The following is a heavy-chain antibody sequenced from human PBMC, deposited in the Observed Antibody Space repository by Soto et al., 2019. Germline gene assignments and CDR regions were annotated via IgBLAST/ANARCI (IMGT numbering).Heavy chain of an antibody. CDR3: AGSPYVWGSYRSTWFDP. CDR1: GGPINNGAYY. V-gene: IGHV4-31*03. J-gene: IGHJ5*01. CDR2: IYDSGST. Sequence: PSETLSLTCTVSGGPINNGAYYWSWIRQHPGKGLEFIGYIYDSGSTYYDPSLNSRVTISVDTSRNQFSLKLSPVTAADTAVYYCAGSPYVWGSYRSTWFDPWGQGTLVT. D-gene: IGHD3-16*02.